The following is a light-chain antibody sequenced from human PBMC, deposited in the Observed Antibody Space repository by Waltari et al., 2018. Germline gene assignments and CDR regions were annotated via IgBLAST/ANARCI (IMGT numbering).Light chain of an antibody. CDR1: QSVSSN. V-gene: IGKV3-15*01. CDR3: QQYNNWPLT. Sequence: LSVSPGERATLSCRASQSVSSNLAWYQQKPGQAPRLLIYGASTRATGIPARFSGSGSGTEFTLTISSLQSEDFAVYYCQQYNNWPLTFGQGTKVEIK. CDR2: GAS. J-gene: IGKJ1*01.